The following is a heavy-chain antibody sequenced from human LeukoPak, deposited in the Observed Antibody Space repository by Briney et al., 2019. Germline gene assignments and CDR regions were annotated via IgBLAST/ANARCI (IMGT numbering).Heavy chain of an antibody. Sequence: GGSLRLSCAASGFTFSNSAMSWVRQAPGKGLEWVSTLSGSGITTYYADSVKGRFTISRDNSKNTLYLQMNSLRAEDTAVYYCARRYYYDSSGYPFDYWGQGTLVTVSS. CDR1: GFTFSNSA. CDR2: LSGSGITT. D-gene: IGHD3-22*01. J-gene: IGHJ4*02. V-gene: IGHV3-23*01. CDR3: ARRYYYDSSGYPFDY.